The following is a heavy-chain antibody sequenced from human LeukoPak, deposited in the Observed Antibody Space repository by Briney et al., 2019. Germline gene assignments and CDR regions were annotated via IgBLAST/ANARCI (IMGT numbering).Heavy chain of an antibody. CDR2: ISSRSRTI. Sequence: GGSLRLSCAASGFTFNNYSMNWVRQAPGKGLEWVSYISSRSRTIYYADSVKGRFTISRDNAKNSLSLQMNSLRAEDTAVYYCARDSYYYDSSGYYFPGGFDYWGQGTLVTVSS. V-gene: IGHV3-48*01. J-gene: IGHJ4*02. CDR3: ARDSYYYDSSGYYFPGGFDY. CDR1: GFTFNNYS. D-gene: IGHD3-22*01.